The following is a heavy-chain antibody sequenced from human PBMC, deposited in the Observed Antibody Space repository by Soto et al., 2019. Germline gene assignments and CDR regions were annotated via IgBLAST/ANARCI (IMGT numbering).Heavy chain of an antibody. CDR3: ARDSGYCSSTSCYGGLDAFDI. Sequence: PGGSLRLSCAASGFTFSSYSMNWVRQAPGKGLEWVSYIGIGSSTKYYADSVKGRFTISRDNAKNSLYLQMNSLRAEDTAVYYCARDSGYCSSTSCYGGLDAFDIWGQGTMVTVSS. CDR2: IGIGSSTK. CDR1: GFTFSSYS. V-gene: IGHV3-48*04. J-gene: IGHJ3*02. D-gene: IGHD2-2*01.